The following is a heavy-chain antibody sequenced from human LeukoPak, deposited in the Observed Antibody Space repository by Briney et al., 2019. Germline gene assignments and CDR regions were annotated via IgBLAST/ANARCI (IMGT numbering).Heavy chain of an antibody. J-gene: IGHJ5*02. CDR2: INYSGST. V-gene: IGHV4-31*03. CDR3: ARRGLNNWFDP. Sequence: PSETLSLTCTVSGGSISSGGYFWTWIRQHPGKGLEWIGYINYSGSTFYNPSLKSRVTISVDTSKNQFSLKLSSVTAADTAVYYCARRGLNNWFDPWGQGTLVTVSS. CDR1: GGSISSGGYF.